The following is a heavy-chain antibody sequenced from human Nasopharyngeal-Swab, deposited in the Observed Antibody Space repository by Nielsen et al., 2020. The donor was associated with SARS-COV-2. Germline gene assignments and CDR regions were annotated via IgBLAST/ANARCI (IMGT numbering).Heavy chain of an antibody. CDR3: ARRPPGIGPRAFDI. Sequence: MRKAQGRGREWIGSIDYSGSTYYNPSLKSRVTISVDTSKNQFSLKLSSVTAADTDVYYCARRPPGIGPRAFDIWGQGTMVTVSS. V-gene: IGHV4-39*01. J-gene: IGHJ3*02. D-gene: IGHD3-10*01. CDR2: IDYSGST.